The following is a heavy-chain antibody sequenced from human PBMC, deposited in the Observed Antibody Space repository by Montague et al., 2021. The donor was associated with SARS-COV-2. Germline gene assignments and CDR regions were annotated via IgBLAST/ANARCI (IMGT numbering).Heavy chain of an antibody. CDR3: ARGRPVQGSFRHFDSISSGALDI. Sequence: SETLSLTCAVSRGSFSNYYWTWIRQYPVKGLEWIGEINQRGAPNYTPSLKSRVTISLDTSKKQISLKLNSVTVADTAVFFCARGRPVQGSFRHFDSISSGALDIRAQGSLVIVSS. CDR2: INQRGAP. CDR1: RGSFSNYY. V-gene: IGHV4-34*01. J-gene: IGHJ3*02. D-gene: IGHD3-9*01.